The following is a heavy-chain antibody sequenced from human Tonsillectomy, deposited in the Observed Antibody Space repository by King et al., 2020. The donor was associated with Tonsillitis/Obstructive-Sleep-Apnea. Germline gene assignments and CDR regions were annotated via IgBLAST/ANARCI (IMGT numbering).Heavy chain of an antibody. CDR2: IYPGDSDT. V-gene: IGHV5-51*01. CDR3: ARLWNAGGLWYFDL. Sequence: VQLVESGTEVKKPGESLKISCKGSGYSFTSYWIGWVRQIPGKGLEWKGSIYPGDSDTRYNPSFQGQVTLSADKSIITAYLQWSSLKASDTAMYNCARLWNAGGLWYFDLWGRGTLVTVSS. D-gene: IGHD1-1*01. CDR1: GYSFTSYW. J-gene: IGHJ2*01.